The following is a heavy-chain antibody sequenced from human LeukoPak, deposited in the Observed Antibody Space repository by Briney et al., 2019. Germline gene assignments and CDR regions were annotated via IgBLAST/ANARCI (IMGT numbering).Heavy chain of an antibody. D-gene: IGHD6-19*01. CDR1: GGSISSSSYY. CDR3: ARLGSGWYYLDY. CDR2: IYYSGST. J-gene: IGHJ4*02. Sequence: SSETLSLTCTVSGGSISSSSYYWSWIRQPPGKGLEWIGYIYYSGSTNYNPSLKSRVTISVDTSKNQFSLKLSSVTAADTAVYYCARLGSGWYYLDYWGQGTLVTVSS. V-gene: IGHV4-61*01.